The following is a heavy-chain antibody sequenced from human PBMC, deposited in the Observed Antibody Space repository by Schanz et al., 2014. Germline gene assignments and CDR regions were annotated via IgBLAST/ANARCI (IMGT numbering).Heavy chain of an antibody. CDR3: ARGGGAAAST. V-gene: IGHV3-7*04. CDR2: IKQDESER. Sequence: EVQLVESGGGLVQPGGSLRLSCAASGFTFSTYWMSWVRQAPGKGLEWVANIKQDESERSYVDSVKGRFTISRDNAKNTLYLQMNSLRAEDTAVYYCARGGGAAASTWGQGTLVTVSS. CDR1: GFTFSTYW. J-gene: IGHJ5*02. D-gene: IGHD6-13*01.